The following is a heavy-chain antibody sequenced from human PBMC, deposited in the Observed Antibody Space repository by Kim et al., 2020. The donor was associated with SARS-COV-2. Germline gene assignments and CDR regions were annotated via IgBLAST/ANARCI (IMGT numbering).Heavy chain of an antibody. CDR2: MNPNSGNT. CDR3: ASRIYYDFWSGYSGSYYYGMDV. V-gene: IGHV1-8*01. Sequence: ASVKVSCKASGYTFTSYDINWVRQATGQGLEWMGWMNPNSGNTGYAQKFQGRVTMTRNTSISTAYMELSSLRSEDTAVYYCASRIYYDFWSGYSGSYYYGMDVWGQGTTVTVSS. D-gene: IGHD3-3*01. CDR1: GYTFTSYD. J-gene: IGHJ6*02.